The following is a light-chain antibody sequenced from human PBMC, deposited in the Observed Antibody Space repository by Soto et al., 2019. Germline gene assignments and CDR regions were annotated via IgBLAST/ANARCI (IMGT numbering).Light chain of an antibody. V-gene: IGKV3-11*01. CDR3: QQGSLRT. CDR2: DAS. CDR1: QHIDKY. J-gene: IGKJ1*01. Sequence: ENVLTQFPATLSLSPGDAATVSCRASQHIDKYLAWYQQKPGQAPRLLIYDASNRATGIPARFSGSASGTDFTLTVSSLEPEDFAVYYCQQGSLRTFGPGTTVEMK.